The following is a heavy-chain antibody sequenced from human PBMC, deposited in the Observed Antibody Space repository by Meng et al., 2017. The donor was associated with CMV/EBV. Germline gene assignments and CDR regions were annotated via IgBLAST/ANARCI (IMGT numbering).Heavy chain of an antibody. J-gene: IGHJ4*02. CDR3: ARGLRQLADY. Sequence: LSRTCAVYGGSFSGYYWSWIRQPPGKGLEWIGEINHSGSTNYNPSLKSRVTISVDTSKNQFSLKLSSVTAADTAVYYCARGLRQLADYWGQGTLVTVSS. CDR2: INHSGST. V-gene: IGHV4-34*01. D-gene: IGHD6-6*01. CDR1: GGSFSGYY.